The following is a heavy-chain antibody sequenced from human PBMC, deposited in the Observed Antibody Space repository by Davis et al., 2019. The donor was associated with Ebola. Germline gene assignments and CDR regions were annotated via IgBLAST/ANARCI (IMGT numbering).Heavy chain of an antibody. CDR1: GGSFSGYY. V-gene: IGHV4-34*01. J-gene: IGHJ3*02. D-gene: IGHD3-22*01. Sequence: SETLSLTCAVYGGSFSGYYWSWIRQPPGKGLEWIGEINHSGSTNYNPSLKSRVTISVDTSKNQFSLKLSSVTAADTAVYYCARRSRAYYYDSSGYYSAAGAFDIWGQGTMVTVSS. CDR3: ARRSRAYYYDSSGYYSAAGAFDI. CDR2: INHSGST.